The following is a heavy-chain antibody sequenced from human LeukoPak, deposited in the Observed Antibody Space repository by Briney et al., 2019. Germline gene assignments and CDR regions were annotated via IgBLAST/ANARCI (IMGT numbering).Heavy chain of an antibody. V-gene: IGHV4-34*01. CDR1: GGSISSYY. CDR3: ARGYSYGHILLYFDY. Sequence: SETLSLTCTVSGGSISSYYWSWIRQPPGKGLEWIGEINHSGSTNYNPSLKSRVTISVDTSKNQFSLKLSSVTAADTAVYYCARGYSYGHILLYFDYWGQGTLVTVSS. CDR2: INHSGST. D-gene: IGHD5-18*01. J-gene: IGHJ4*02.